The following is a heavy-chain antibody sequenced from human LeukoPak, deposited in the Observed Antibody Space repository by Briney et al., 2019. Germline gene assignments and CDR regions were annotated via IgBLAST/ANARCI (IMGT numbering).Heavy chain of an antibody. J-gene: IGHJ5*02. V-gene: IGHV3-23*01. CDR2: ISGSGGST. CDR3: AKDLLEQRLVPNWFDP. Sequence: GGSLRLSCAASGFTFSSYAMSWVRQAPGKGLEWVSAISGSGGSTYYADSVKGRFTISRDNSKNTLYLQMNSLRAEDTAVYYCAKDLLEQRLVPNWFDPWGQGTLVTVSS. D-gene: IGHD6-13*01. CDR1: GFTFSSYA.